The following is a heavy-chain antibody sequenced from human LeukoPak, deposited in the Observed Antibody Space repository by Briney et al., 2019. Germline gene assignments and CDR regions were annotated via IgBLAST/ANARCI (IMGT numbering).Heavy chain of an antibody. V-gene: IGHV4-59*01. CDR2: IYYTGNT. Sequence: PSETLSLTCIVSGGSISSYFWSWIRQPPGKGLEWIGHIYYTGNTHYVPSLKSRVTTSVDTPKNQFSLKLTSVTAADTAVYYCARGTNYYGSGDYWGQGTLVTVSS. CDR1: GGSISSYF. D-gene: IGHD3-10*01. CDR3: ARGTNYYGSGDY. J-gene: IGHJ4*02.